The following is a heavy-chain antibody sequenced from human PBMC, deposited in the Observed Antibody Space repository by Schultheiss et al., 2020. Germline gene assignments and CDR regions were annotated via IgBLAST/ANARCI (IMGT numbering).Heavy chain of an antibody. Sequence: GGSLRLSCAASGFTFDDYAMHWVRQAPGKGLEWVSGISWNSGSIGYADSVKGRFTISRDNAKNSLYLQMNSLRAEDTAVYYCAKDPSTYNWKPTHFDYWGQGTLVTVSS. D-gene: IGHD1-20*01. V-gene: IGHV3-9*01. CDR1: GFTFDDYA. CDR3: AKDPSTYNWKPTHFDY. CDR2: ISWNSGSI. J-gene: IGHJ4*02.